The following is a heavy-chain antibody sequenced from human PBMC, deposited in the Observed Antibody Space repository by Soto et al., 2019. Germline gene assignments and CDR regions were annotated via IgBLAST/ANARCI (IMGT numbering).Heavy chain of an antibody. V-gene: IGHV5-51*01. CDR2: IYPGDSDI. CDR3: ARRSQLAGHFDY. J-gene: IGHJ4*02. Sequence: GESLKISCKGSGYRFTRSWIGWVRQMPGKGLEWMGIIYPGDSDIRYSPSFQGQVIISADQYISTAYLQWSSLKASDTAMYYCARRSQLAGHFDYWGQGTLVTVSS. CDR1: GYRFTRSW.